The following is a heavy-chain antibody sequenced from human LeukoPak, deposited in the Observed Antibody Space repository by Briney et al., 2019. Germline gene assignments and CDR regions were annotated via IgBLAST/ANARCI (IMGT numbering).Heavy chain of an antibody. V-gene: IGHV3-30-3*01. Sequence: GGSLGLSCAASGFTFSSYAMHCVRQAPGKGLEWVAVISYDGSNKYYADSMKGRFTISRDNSKNTLYLQMNSLRAEDTAVYYCARKRNPYDTWGHFDYWGQGTLVTVSS. CDR2: ISYDGSNK. CDR3: ARKRNPYDTWGHFDY. CDR1: GFTFSSYA. D-gene: IGHD3-22*01. J-gene: IGHJ4*02.